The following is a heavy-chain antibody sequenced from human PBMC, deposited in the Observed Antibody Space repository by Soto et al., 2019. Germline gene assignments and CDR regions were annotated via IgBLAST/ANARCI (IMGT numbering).Heavy chain of an antibody. D-gene: IGHD5-12*01. CDR2: ISTYNGDT. CDR1: GYTFARSG. Sequence: QVQLVQSGAEVKRPGASVKVSSKASGYTFARSGISWVRQAPGAGLEWMGWISTYNGDTNYAQTFQGRVTMTTDTSTSTVHMEVRSLRSDDTAVYYCAGEGVAPYYYYGMDVWGPGTPVTVSS. CDR3: AGEGVAPYYYYGMDV. V-gene: IGHV1-18*01. J-gene: IGHJ6*02.